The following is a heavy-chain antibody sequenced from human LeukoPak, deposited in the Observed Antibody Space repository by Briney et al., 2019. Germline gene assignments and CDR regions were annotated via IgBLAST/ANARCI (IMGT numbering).Heavy chain of an antibody. J-gene: IGHJ6*02. CDR2: MYVSGTT. CDR1: GGSMSNSY. Sequence: SETLSLTCTVSGGSMSNSYLTWVRQPAGKGLEWIGRMYVSGTTNYNPSLRSRVTMSIDTSKNQFSLRLNSVTAVDTAVYYCARENYYDSSGYSEGMDVWGQGTTVTVS. D-gene: IGHD3-22*01. V-gene: IGHV4-4*07. CDR3: ARENYYDSSGYSEGMDV.